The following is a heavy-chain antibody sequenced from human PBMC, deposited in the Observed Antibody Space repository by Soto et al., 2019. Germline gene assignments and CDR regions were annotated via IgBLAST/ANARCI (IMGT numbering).Heavy chain of an antibody. CDR2: INSGSTSV. V-gene: IGHV3-48*01. Sequence: EVQLVESGGGLVQPGGSLRLSCVASGFIFNSYSMKWVRQAPGKGLEWISYINSGSTSVFYADSVKGRFTISRDNAKNSLYPQMNSLRAEDTAVYYCASSASPDAYWGQGTLVTVSS. J-gene: IGHJ4*02. CDR1: GFIFNSYS. CDR3: ASSASPDAY. D-gene: IGHD1-26*01.